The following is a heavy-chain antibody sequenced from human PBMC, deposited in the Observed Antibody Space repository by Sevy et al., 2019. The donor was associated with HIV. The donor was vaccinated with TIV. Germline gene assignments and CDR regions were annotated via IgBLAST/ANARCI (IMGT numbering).Heavy chain of an antibody. D-gene: IGHD2-2*01. V-gene: IGHV3-23*01. Sequence: GGSLRLSCAASGFTFSGYPMNWVRQAPGKGLEWVSAINGKGRSTHYADSVEGRFTISRDNSKNTLYLEMNSLRAEDTAVYYCAKTINSGGGVVPAANYYYYGLDVWGQGTTVTVSS. J-gene: IGHJ6*02. CDR1: GFTFSGYP. CDR2: INGKGRST. CDR3: AKTINSGGGVVPAANYYYYGLDV.